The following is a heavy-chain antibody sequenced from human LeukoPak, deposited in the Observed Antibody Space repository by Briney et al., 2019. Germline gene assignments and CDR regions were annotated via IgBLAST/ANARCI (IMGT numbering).Heavy chain of an antibody. CDR1: GGSISTSAFY. CDR2: IYDSGNE. CDR3: ARLQTGLSGYFDWLLYDFDY. V-gene: IGHV4-39*01. D-gene: IGHD3-9*01. J-gene: IGHJ4*02. Sequence: SETLSLTCTVSGGSISTSAFYWGWIRQPPGKGLEWIGSIYDSGNEFYNPSLKSRVTISADTSKNQFSLKLNSVTAADTAVYYCARLQTGLSGYFDWLLYDFDYWGQGTLVTVSS.